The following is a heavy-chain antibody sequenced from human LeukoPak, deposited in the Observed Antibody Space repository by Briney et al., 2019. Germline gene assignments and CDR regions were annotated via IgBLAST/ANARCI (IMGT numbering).Heavy chain of an antibody. Sequence: SETLSLTCTVSGGSISSYYWSWIRQPAGKGLEWIGRIYTSGSTDYNPSLKSRVTMSVDTSKNQFSLKLSSVTAADTAVYYCARNRYGSGGDNWFDPWGQGTLVTVSS. J-gene: IGHJ5*02. V-gene: IGHV4-4*07. CDR2: IYTSGST. D-gene: IGHD3-10*01. CDR1: GGSISSYY. CDR3: ARNRYGSGGDNWFDP.